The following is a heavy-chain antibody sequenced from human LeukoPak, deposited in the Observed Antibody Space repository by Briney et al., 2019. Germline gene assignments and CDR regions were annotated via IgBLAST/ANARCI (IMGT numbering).Heavy chain of an antibody. CDR1: GFTFSSYA. CDR3: AKRNSSGYYYFDY. CDR2: ISGSGGST. D-gene: IGHD3-22*01. J-gene: IGHJ4*02. V-gene: IGHV3-23*01. Sequence: GGSLRLSCAASGFTFSSYAMSWVRQAPRKGLEWVSAISGSGGSTYYADSVKGRFTISRDNSKNTLYLQMNSLRAEDTAVYYCAKRNSSGYYYFDYWGQGTLVTVSS.